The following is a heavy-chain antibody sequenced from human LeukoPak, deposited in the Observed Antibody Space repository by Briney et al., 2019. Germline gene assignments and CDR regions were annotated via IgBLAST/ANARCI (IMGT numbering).Heavy chain of an antibody. CDR1: GFTFDDYA. CDR2: ISWDGGST. V-gene: IGHV3-43D*03. CDR3: AKDISRNYHGSGSPDY. Sequence: GGSLRLSCAASGFTFDDYAMHWVRQAPGKGLEWVSLISWDGGSTYYADSVKGRFTISRDNSKNSLYLQMNSLRAEDTALYYCAKDISRNYHGSGSPDYWGQGTLVTVSS. D-gene: IGHD3-10*01. J-gene: IGHJ4*02.